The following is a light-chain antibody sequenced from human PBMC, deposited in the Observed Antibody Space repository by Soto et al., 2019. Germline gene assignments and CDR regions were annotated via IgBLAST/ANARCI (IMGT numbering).Light chain of an antibody. Sequence: DIQMTQSPSSQSAAGGDRVTITCRASKDISVYLAWYQQKPGKFPNLLIYSASTLQSGVPSRFSGSGSGPDLTLTTSSLKPEDVASYYCENFNTSPRPSGQGTRLEIK. CDR1: KDISVY. CDR3: ENFNTSPRP. J-gene: IGKJ5*01. CDR2: SAS. V-gene: IGKV1-27*01.